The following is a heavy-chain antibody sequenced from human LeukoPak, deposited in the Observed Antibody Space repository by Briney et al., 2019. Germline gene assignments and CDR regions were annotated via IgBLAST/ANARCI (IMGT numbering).Heavy chain of an antibody. CDR2: ISGSGGST. Sequence: PGGSLRLSCAASGFTFSSYWMSWVRQAPGKGLEWVSVISGSGGSTYYADSVKGRFTISRDNSKNTLYLQMNSLRAEDTAVYYCAKIPYYDFWSGYSYYYYMDVWGKGTTVTVSS. V-gene: IGHV3-23*01. CDR1: GFTFSSYW. D-gene: IGHD3-3*01. CDR3: AKIPYYDFWSGYSYYYYMDV. J-gene: IGHJ6*03.